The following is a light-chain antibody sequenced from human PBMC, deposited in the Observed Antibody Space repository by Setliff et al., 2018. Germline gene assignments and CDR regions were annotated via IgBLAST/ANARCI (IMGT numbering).Light chain of an antibody. J-gene: IGLJ2*01. Sequence: QSVLTQPASVSGSPGQSITIACTGLSTDVGDYNFVSWYQQHPGKAPKLIISGVNNRPSGVSHRFSGSKSGNAASLTISDLQVEDEADYYCSTNTGSTTLVLFGGGTKVTVL. CDR1: STDVGDYNF. V-gene: IGLV2-14*03. CDR2: GVN. CDR3: STNTGSTTLVL.